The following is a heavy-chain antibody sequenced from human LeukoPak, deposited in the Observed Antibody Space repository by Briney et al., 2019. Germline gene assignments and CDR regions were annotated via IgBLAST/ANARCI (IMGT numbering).Heavy chain of an antibody. J-gene: IGHJ4*02. D-gene: IGHD1-26*01. CDR3: ARTLIVGATTGFDY. CDR1: GDSISSDKW. CDR2: FHHSVST. Sequence: SETLSLTCDVSGDSISSDKWWSWVRQPPGKGLEYIGEFHHSVSTNYNSSLKSRVTISVDTSKNQFSLKLSSVTAADTAVYYCARTLIVGATTGFDYWGQGTLVTVSS. V-gene: IGHV4-4*02.